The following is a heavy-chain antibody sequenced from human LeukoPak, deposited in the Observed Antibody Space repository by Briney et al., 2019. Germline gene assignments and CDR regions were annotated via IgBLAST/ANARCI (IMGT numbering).Heavy chain of an antibody. V-gene: IGHV4-59*12. D-gene: IGHD3-22*01. CDR3: AKSNGYGLVDI. CDR1: GGSISTYY. CDR2: IFYSGST. J-gene: IGHJ3*02. Sequence: SETLSLTCTVSGGSISTYYWSWIRQPPGKALEWIGNIFYSGSTYYSPSLKSRVTISLDTSRNQFSLKLNSVTAADTAVYYCAKSNGYGLVDIWGQGTMVTVSS.